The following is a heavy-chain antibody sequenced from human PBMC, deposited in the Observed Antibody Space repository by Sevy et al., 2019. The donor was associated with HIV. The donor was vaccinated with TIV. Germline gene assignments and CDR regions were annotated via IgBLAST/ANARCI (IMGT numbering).Heavy chain of an antibody. D-gene: IGHD1-20*01. J-gene: IGHJ5*02. V-gene: IGHV3-23*01. Sequence: GGSLRLSCVASGFTLNSYAMSWVRQAPGKGLEWISDISGTGARTNYADSVVGRFTISRDNSKNTLYLQMNSLRAEDTAIYYCARDGYDWIPFDRRGQGTLVTVSS. CDR2: ISGTGART. CDR3: ARDGYDWIPFDR. CDR1: GFTLNSYA.